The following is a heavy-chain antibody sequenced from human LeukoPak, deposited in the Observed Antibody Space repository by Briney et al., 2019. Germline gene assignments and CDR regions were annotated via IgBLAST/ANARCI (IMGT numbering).Heavy chain of an antibody. CDR2: IYSSGST. Sequence: SETLSLTCTVSGGSISSYYWSWIRQPAGKGLEWIGRIYSSGSTNYNPSPKSRVTMSVDTSKNQFSLKLSSVTAADTAVYYCARCTSSSWYCDYFDYWGQGTLVTVSS. D-gene: IGHD6-13*01. J-gene: IGHJ4*02. CDR3: ARCTSSSWYCDYFDY. CDR1: GGSISSYY. V-gene: IGHV4-4*07.